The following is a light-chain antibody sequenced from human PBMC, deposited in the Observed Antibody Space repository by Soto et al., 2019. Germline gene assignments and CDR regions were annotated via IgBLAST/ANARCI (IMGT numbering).Light chain of an antibody. CDR2: DVS. CDR1: SSDVGGYNY. Sequence: QSALTQPASVSGSPGQSITISCTGSSSDVGGYNYVSWYQQHPGKAPKLMIYDVSNRPSGVSTRFSGSKSGNTASLTISGVQAEDEADYYCSSYTSSSPVVFGGGTQLTVL. V-gene: IGLV2-14*01. CDR3: SSYTSSSPVV. J-gene: IGLJ2*01.